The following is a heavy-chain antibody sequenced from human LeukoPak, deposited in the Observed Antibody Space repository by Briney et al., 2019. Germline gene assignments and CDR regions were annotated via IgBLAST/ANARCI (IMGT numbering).Heavy chain of an antibody. CDR1: GYTFTTCA. J-gene: IGHJ3*02. V-gene: IGHV1-3*01. D-gene: IGHD6-19*01. Sequence: GASVKVSCKTSGYTFTTCAVHWVRQAPGQRLEWMGWIHADSGNTKYSQKLQGRVAIARDTSASTIYMELTSLRIEDTAVHFCTIGLAGDWDAFDIWGLGTMVTVSS. CDR3: TIGLAGDWDAFDI. CDR2: IHADSGNT.